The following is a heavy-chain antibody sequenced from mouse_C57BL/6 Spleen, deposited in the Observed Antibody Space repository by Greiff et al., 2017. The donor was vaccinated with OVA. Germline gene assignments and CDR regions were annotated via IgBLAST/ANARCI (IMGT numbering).Heavy chain of an antibody. Sequence: EVKLMESGGGLVKPGGSLKLSCAASGFTFSDYGMHWVRQAPEKGLEWVAYISSGSSTIYYADTVKGRFTISRDNAKNTLFLQMTSLRSEDTAMYYCARETGGYYFDYWGQGTTLTVSS. CDR2: ISSGSSTI. V-gene: IGHV5-17*01. J-gene: IGHJ2*01. CDR3: ARETGGYYFDY. CDR1: GFTFSDYG.